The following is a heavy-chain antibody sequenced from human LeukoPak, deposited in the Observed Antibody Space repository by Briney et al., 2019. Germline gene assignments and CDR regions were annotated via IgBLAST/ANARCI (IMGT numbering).Heavy chain of an antibody. CDR1: GGSISSYY. CDR3: ARSDYYGSWSYAPFDY. Sequence: SETLSLTCTVSGGSISSYYWSWIRQPPGKGLEWIGYIYYSGSTNYNPSLKSRVTISVDTSKNQFSLKLSSVTAADTAVYYCARSDYYGSWSYAPFDYWGQGTLVTVSS. J-gene: IGHJ4*02. CDR2: IYYSGST. V-gene: IGHV4-59*01. D-gene: IGHD3-10*01.